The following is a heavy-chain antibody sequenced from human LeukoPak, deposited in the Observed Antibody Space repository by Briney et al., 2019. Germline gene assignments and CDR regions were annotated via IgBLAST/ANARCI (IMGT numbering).Heavy chain of an antibody. Sequence: GGSLRLSCAASGFTFSSYAMHWVRQAPGKGLEWVAVISYDGSNKYYADSVKGRFTISRDNSKNTLYLQMNSLRAEDTAVYYCARDPSGSVYYFDYWGQGTLVTVSS. J-gene: IGHJ4*02. V-gene: IGHV3-30-3*01. CDR1: GFTFSSYA. CDR2: ISYDGSNK. CDR3: ARDPSGSVYYFDY. D-gene: IGHD3-10*01.